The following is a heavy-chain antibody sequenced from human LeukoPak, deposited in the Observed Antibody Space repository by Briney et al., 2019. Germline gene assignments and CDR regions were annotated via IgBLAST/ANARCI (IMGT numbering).Heavy chain of an antibody. D-gene: IGHD2-2*01. CDR1: GGSFSGYY. CDR2: INHSGST. J-gene: IGHJ6*02. Sequence: SETLSLTCAVYGGSFSGYYWSWIRQPPGKGLEWIGEINHSGSTNYNPSLKSRVTISVDTSKNQFSLKLSSVTAADTAVYYCARGSYPLDVVVPVAQVGPYYYYGMDVWGQGTTVTVSS. CDR3: ARGSYPLDVVVPVAQVGPYYYYGMDV. V-gene: IGHV4-34*01.